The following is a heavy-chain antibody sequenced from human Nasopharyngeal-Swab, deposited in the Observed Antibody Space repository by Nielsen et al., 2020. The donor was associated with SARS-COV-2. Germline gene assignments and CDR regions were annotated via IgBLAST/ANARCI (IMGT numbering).Heavy chain of an antibody. J-gene: IGHJ2*01. V-gene: IGHV4-59*01. D-gene: IGHD2-2*01. CDR3: ARVVPAAIGNWYFDL. CDR2: IYYSGST. Sequence: SETLSLTCTVSGGSISSYYWSWIRQPPGKGLEWIGYIYYSGSTNYNPSPKSRVTISVDTSKNQFSLKLSSVNAADTAVYYCARVVPAAIGNWYFDLWGRGTLVTVSS. CDR1: GGSISSYY.